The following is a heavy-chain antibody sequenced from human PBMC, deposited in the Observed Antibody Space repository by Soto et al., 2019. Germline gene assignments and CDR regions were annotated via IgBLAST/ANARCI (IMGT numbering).Heavy chain of an antibody. V-gene: IGHV4-30-2*01. CDR3: ASSGVGYGSDAFDI. D-gene: IGHD2-15*01. J-gene: IGHJ3*02. CDR1: GGSIRRGGYS. Sequence: TLSHTCAVSGGSIRRGGYSWSFIRQPPGKGLEWIGYLYHSGSTHYNPSLKSRVTISVDRSKNQFSLKLSSVTDADTAVYYCASSGVGYGSDAFDIWGQGTMVTVSS. CDR2: LYHSGST.